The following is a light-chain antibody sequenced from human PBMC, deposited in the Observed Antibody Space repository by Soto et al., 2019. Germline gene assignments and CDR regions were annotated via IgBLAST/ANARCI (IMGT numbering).Light chain of an antibody. J-gene: IGLJ3*02. CDR3: AAWDDSLSGPV. CDR1: SSNIGSNY. CDR2: RSN. Sequence: QLVLTQPPSASGTPGQRVTISCSGSSSNIGSNYVYWYQQLPGTAPKLLIYRSNQRPSGVPDRFSGSKSGTSASLAISGLRSEDEADYYCAAWDDSLSGPVFGGGTKLTVL. V-gene: IGLV1-47*01.